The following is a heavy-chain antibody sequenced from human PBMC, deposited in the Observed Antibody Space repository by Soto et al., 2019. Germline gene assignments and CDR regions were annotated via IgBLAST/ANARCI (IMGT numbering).Heavy chain of an antibody. Sequence: GGSLRLSCAASGFTFSSYGMHWVRQAPGKGLEWVAVIWYDGSNKYYADSVKGRFTISRDNSKNTLYLQMNSLRAEDTAVYYCARARIAAAGHNKYYYYYGMDVWGQGTTVTVSS. CDR2: IWYDGSNK. J-gene: IGHJ6*02. D-gene: IGHD6-13*01. V-gene: IGHV3-33*01. CDR1: GFTFSSYG. CDR3: ARARIAAAGHNKYYYYYGMDV.